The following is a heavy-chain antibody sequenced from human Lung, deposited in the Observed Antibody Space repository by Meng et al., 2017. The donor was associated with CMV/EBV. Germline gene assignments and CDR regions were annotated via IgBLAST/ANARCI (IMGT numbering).Heavy chain of an antibody. CDR2: IHYSGRT. V-gene: IGHV4-59*01. CDR1: GDSIIIYY. Sequence: VRLQASGPELVEPSGTLSLTCTVSGDSIIIYYWTGIRQPPGKALEWIGYIHYSGRTNYSPSLKSRVTISLDTSKNQFSLNLSSVTAADTAFYYCARGHSNGRGNWFDPWGQGTLVTVSS. CDR3: ARGHSNGRGNWFDP. D-gene: IGHD2/OR15-2a*01. J-gene: IGHJ5*02.